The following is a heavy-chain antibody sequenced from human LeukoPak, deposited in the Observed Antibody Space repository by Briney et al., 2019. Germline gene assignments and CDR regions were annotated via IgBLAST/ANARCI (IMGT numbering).Heavy chain of an antibody. CDR1: GYTFTGYY. Sequence: GASVKVSCKASGYTFTGYYMHWVRQAPGQGLEWMGWINPNSGGTKYAQKFQGRVTMTSDASISTAYMELSSLRSDDTAVHYCASRPDQHLLYYFDYWGQGALVTVSS. J-gene: IGHJ4*02. V-gene: IGHV1-2*02. CDR2: INPNSGGT. CDR3: ASRPDQHLLYYFDY. D-gene: IGHD2-15*01.